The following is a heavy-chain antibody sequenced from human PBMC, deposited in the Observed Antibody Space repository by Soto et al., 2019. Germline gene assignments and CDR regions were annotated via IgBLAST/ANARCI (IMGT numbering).Heavy chain of an antibody. CDR2: IIPILGIA. Sequence: QVQLVQSGAEVKKPGSSVNVSCKASGGTFSSYTISWVRQAPGQGLEWMGRIIPILGIANYAQKFQGRVTITADKSTSTAYMELSSLRSEDTAVYYCAREEYYYGSGAFFDYWGQGTLVTVSS. CDR3: AREEYYYGSGAFFDY. D-gene: IGHD3-10*01. J-gene: IGHJ4*02. CDR1: GGTFSSYT. V-gene: IGHV1-69*08.